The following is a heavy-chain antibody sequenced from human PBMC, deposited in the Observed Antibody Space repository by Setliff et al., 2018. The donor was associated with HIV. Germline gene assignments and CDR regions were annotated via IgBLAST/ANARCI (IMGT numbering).Heavy chain of an antibody. Sequence: SGPTLVNPTQTLTLTCTFSGLSLSTSGVGVGWIRQSPGKALEWLAFIYWNNNKHYSTSLKSRLTVTKDTSKNRVVFTMTNMDPVDTAAYYCAYSGRQLRGPYFDFWGQGTPVTVSA. V-gene: IGHV2-5*01. CDR3: AYSGRQLRGPYFDF. CDR2: IYWNNNK. J-gene: IGHJ4*02. CDR1: GLSLSTSGVG. D-gene: IGHD1-1*01.